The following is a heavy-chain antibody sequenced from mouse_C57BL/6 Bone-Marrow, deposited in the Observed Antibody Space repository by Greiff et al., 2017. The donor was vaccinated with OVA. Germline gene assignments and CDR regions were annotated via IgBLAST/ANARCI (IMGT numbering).Heavy chain of an antibody. Sequence: QVQLQQPGAELVKPGASVKLSCKASGYTFTSYWMHWVKQRPGQGLEWIGMIHPNSGSTNYHEKFKSKATLTVDKSSITAYMQLCSLTSEDSAVYYWASLYDGYADYWGQGTTRTVSS. CDR2: IHPNSGST. CDR3: ASLYDGYADY. CDR1: GYTFTSYW. D-gene: IGHD2-3*01. J-gene: IGHJ2*01. V-gene: IGHV1-64*01.